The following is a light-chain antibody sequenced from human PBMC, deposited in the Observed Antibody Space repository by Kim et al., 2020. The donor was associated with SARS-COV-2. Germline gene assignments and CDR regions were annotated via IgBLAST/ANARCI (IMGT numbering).Light chain of an antibody. CDR3: QQYIAYPLT. Sequence: AYVGDRVTNTCRASQGISNYLAWFQQRPGRAPKSLIDAASSVQSGVPSKFSGSVSGTDFTLTISNQQPQDIATYNCQQYIAYPLTFGGGTKVDIK. J-gene: IGKJ4*01. V-gene: IGKV1-16*02. CDR1: QGISNY. CDR2: AAS.